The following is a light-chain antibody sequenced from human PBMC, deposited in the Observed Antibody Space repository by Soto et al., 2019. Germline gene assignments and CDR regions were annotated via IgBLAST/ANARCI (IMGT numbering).Light chain of an antibody. CDR2: DVS. CDR3: SSYTTSSTPHYV. J-gene: IGLJ1*01. V-gene: IGLV2-14*03. CDR1: SSDVCGYNS. Sequence: QSVLTQPASVSGFPGQSITISCTGTSSDVCGYNSVSWYQHHPGKAPKLMIFDVSDRPSGVSSRFSGSKSGNTASLTISGLQAEDEADYYCSSYTTSSTPHYVFGPGTKVTVL.